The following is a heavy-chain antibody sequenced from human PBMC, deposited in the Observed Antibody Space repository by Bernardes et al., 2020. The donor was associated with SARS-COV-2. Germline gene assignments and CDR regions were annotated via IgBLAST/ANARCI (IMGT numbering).Heavy chain of an antibody. CDR1: GGSISSYY. J-gene: IGHJ5*02. CDR3: AKDYDSSGYYTFLNWFDP. D-gene: IGHD3-22*01. Sequence: SETLSLTCTVPGGSISSYYWSWIRQPAGKGMEWIGRFYTSGSTNYNPSLKSRVTISVDTSKNQFSLNLSPVTAAGTAVYYCAKDYDSSGYYTFLNWFDPWGQGTLVTVSS. CDR2: FYTSGST. V-gene: IGHV4-4*07.